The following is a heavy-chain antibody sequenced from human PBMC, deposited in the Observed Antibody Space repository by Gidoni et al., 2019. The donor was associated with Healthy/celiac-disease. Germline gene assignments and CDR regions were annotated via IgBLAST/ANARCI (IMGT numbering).Heavy chain of an antibody. J-gene: IGHJ6*02. V-gene: IGHV3-33*01. Sequence: QVQLVESGGGVVQPGRSLRLSCAASGFTFSRYGMHWVRQAPGKGLEWVAVIWYDGSNKYYADSVKGRFTISRDNSKNTLYLQMNSLRAEDTAVYYCARDLTTVTTSVNYYYYYGMDVWGQGTTVTVSS. CDR2: IWYDGSNK. CDR1: GFTFSRYG. CDR3: ARDLTTVTTSVNYYYYYGMDV. D-gene: IGHD4-4*01.